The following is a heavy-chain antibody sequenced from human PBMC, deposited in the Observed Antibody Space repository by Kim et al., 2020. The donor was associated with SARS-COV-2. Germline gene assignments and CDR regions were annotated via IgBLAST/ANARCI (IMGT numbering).Heavy chain of an antibody. CDR3: ARGYWSFGVWRLPPPLGTGWYFEL. Sequence: GGSLRLSCAASGFTVSSNYMSWVRQAPGKGLEWVSVIYSGGSTYYADSVKGRFTISRDNSKNTLYLQMNSLRAEDTAVYYCARGYWSFGVWRLPPPLGTGWYFELWGRGTLVTVSS. V-gene: IGHV3-53*01. CDR2: IYSGGST. J-gene: IGHJ2*01. D-gene: IGHD2-8*01. CDR1: GFTVSSNY.